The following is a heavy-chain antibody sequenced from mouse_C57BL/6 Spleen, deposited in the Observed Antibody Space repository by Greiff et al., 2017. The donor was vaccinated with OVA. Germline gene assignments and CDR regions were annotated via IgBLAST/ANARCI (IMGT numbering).Heavy chain of an antibody. V-gene: IGHV1-59*01. CDR1: GYTFTSYW. J-gene: IGHJ4*01. Sequence: QVQLQHPGAELVRPGTSVKLSCKASGYTFTSYWMHWVKQRPGQGLEWIGVIDPSDSYTNYNQKFKGKATLTVDTSSSTAYMQRSSLTSEDSAVYSWSRRGSSYGYAMDYWGQGTSVTVSS. CDR2: IDPSDSYT. CDR3: SRRGSSYGYAMDY. D-gene: IGHD1-1*01.